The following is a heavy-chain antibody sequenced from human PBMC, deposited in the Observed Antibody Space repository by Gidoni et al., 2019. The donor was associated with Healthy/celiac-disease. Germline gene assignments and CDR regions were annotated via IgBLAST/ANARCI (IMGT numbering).Heavy chain of an antibody. CDR3: ARDLTMIVRDRRYFDL. Sequence: EVQLVESGGGLVKPGGSLRLSCAASGFTFSSYSMNWVRQAPGKGLEWVSSISSSSSYIYYADSVKGRFTISRDNAKNSLYLQMNSLRAEDTAVYYCARDLTMIVRDRRYFDLWGRGTLVTVSS. D-gene: IGHD3-22*01. J-gene: IGHJ2*01. CDR2: ISSSSSYI. CDR1: GFTFSSYS. V-gene: IGHV3-21*01.